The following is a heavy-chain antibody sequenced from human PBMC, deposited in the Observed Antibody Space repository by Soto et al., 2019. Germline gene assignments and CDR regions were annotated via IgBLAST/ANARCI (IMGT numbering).Heavy chain of an antibody. CDR2: INPNSGGT. Sequence: APVKVYCKASGYTFTGYYMHWVRQAPGQGLEWMGWINPNSGGTNYAQKFQGWVTMTRDTSISTAYMELSRLRSDDTAVYYCAREYYYGSGTLRAFDIWGQGTMVTV. V-gene: IGHV1-2*04. J-gene: IGHJ3*02. CDR1: GYTFTGYY. CDR3: AREYYYGSGTLRAFDI. D-gene: IGHD3-10*01.